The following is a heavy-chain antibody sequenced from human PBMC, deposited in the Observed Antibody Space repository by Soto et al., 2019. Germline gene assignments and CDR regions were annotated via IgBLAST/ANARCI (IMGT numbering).Heavy chain of an antibody. J-gene: IGHJ4*02. CDR1: GYTFTSYG. CDR2: ISAYNGNT. D-gene: IGHD2-21*01. CDR3: ARVFPGPPFDY. V-gene: IGHV1-18*01. Sequence: QVQLVQSGAEVKKPGASVKVSCKASGYTFTSYGISWVRQAPGQGLEWMGWISAYNGNTNYAQKLQGTXTXTXYTSTSTAYMELRSLRSDDTAVYYCARVFPGPPFDYWGQGTLVTVSS.